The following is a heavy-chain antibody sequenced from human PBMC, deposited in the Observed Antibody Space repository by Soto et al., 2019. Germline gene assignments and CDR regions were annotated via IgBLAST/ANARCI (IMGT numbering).Heavy chain of an antibody. CDR2: IWYDGSNK. V-gene: IGHV3-33*01. Sequence: GGSLRLSCAASGFSFSSYSMHWVRQAPGKGLEWVALIWYDGSNKFFADSVKGRFTVSRDNSKNTMYLQLNSLRDEDTAVYYCARGRRVGRAVAGYCDYWGQGTLVTVSS. CDR3: ARGRRVGRAVAGYCDY. J-gene: IGHJ4*02. CDR1: GFSFSSYS. D-gene: IGHD6-19*01.